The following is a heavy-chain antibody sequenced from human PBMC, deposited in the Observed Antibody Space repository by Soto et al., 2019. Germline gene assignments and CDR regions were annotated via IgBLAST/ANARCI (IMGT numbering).Heavy chain of an antibody. CDR1: GFTFSSYA. V-gene: IGHV3-30-3*01. Sequence: QVQLVESGGGVVQPGRSLRLSCAASGFTFSSYAMHWVRQAPGKGLEWVAVISYDGSNKYYADSVKGRFTISRDNSKNTLYLQMNRLRAEDTAVYYCARDRWTLDYWGQGTLVTVSS. J-gene: IGHJ4*02. D-gene: IGHD1-1*01. CDR2: ISYDGSNK. CDR3: ARDRWTLDY.